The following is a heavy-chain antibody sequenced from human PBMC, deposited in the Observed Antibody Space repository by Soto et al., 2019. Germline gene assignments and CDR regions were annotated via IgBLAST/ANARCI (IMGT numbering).Heavy chain of an antibody. D-gene: IGHD3-9*01. CDR2: IGGSGSSP. V-gene: IGHV3-23*01. Sequence: GGSLRLSCAASGFTFSSYAMSWVRQAPGKGLEWVSGIGGSGSSPFYADSVKGRFTISRDNSKNTLYLQMNSLRAEDTAVYHCAKVSTGYYYYFDSWGRGTLVTVSS. CDR1: GFTFSSYA. J-gene: IGHJ4*02. CDR3: AKVSTGYYYYFDS.